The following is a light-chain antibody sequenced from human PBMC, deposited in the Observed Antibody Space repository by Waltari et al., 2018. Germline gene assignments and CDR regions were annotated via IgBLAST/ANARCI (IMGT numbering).Light chain of an antibody. Sequence: QSALTQPASVSGSPGQSITISCTGSSSDVGRYNYVSWYQQFPDRAPKLMIYDVTNRPSGMSNRFPGSKSANTASLTIAGPQPEDEADYYCASYIPGSTLVFGGGTKLTVL. CDR3: ASYIPGSTLV. CDR2: DVT. J-gene: IGLJ3*02. V-gene: IGLV2-14*01. CDR1: SSDVGRYNY.